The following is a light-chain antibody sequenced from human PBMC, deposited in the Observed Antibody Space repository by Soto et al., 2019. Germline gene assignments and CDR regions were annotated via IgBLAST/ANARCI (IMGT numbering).Light chain of an antibody. CDR3: CSYADGSIYF. CDR2: DVD. J-gene: IGLJ1*01. Sequence: QSALTQPASVSGSPGQSITISCTGTSRDVGAYDYVSWYLQYPDKAPQLLIYDVDHRPSGVSSRFSGSKSGNTASLTISGLQAEDEGDYYCCSYADGSIYFFGTGTKLTVL. CDR1: SRDVGAYDY. V-gene: IGLV2-14*03.